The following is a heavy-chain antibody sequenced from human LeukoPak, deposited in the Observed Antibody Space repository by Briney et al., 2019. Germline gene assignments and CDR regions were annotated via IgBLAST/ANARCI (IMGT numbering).Heavy chain of an antibody. CDR3: ARDYYGSGSYYTPYYFDY. CDR2: IIPIFGTA. Sequence: TVKLSCKASGGTFSSYAISWVRQAPGQGLEWMGGIIPIFGTANYAQKFQGRVTITADESTSTAYMELSSLRSEDTAVYYRARDYYGSGSYYTPYYFDYWGQGTLVTVSS. J-gene: IGHJ4*02. V-gene: IGHV1-69*13. D-gene: IGHD3-10*01. CDR1: GGTFSSYA.